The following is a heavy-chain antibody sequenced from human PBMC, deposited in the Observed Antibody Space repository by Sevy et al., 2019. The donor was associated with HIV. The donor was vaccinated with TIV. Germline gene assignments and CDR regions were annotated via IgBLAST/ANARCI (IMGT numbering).Heavy chain of an antibody. CDR1: GYTFTSYG. CDR3: ARGHDYVWGSYRASFDY. D-gene: IGHD3-16*02. CDR2: ISAYNGNT. J-gene: IGHJ4*02. Sequence: ASVKVSCKASGYTFTSYGISWVQQAPGQGLEWMGWISAYNGNTNYAQKLQGRVTMTTDTSTSTAYMELRSLRSDDTAVYYCARGHDYVWGSYRASFDYWGQGTLVTVSS. V-gene: IGHV1-18*01.